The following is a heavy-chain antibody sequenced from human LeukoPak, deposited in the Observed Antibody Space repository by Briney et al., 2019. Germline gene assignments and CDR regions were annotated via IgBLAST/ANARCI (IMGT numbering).Heavy chain of an antibody. CDR1: GYSFTSYW. CDR2: IYPGDSDT. Sequence: GESLKISCKGSGYSFTSYWIGWVRQMPGKGLEWMGIIYPGDSDTRYSPSFQGQVTISADKSISTAYLQWSSLKASDTAMYYCARPNPHSIVGATHFDYWGQGTLVTVSS. D-gene: IGHD1-26*01. V-gene: IGHV5-51*01. CDR3: ARPNPHSIVGATHFDY. J-gene: IGHJ4*02.